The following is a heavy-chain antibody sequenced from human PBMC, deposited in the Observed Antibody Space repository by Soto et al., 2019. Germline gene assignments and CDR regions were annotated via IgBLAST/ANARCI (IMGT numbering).Heavy chain of an antibody. CDR3: ARVKAQILSSGWYGGDDI. D-gene: IGHD6-19*01. Sequence: EVQLVESGGGLVQPGGSLRLSCAASGFTFSTYAMSWVRQAPGKGLEWVASIRGSGGNTHYADSVKGRFTTCRDNSENTVYLQMNRLRAEVTAVYYCARVKAQILSSGWYGGDDIWGHGTMVTVSS. CDR1: GFTFSTYA. J-gene: IGHJ3*02. CDR2: IRGSGGNT. V-gene: IGHV3-23*04.